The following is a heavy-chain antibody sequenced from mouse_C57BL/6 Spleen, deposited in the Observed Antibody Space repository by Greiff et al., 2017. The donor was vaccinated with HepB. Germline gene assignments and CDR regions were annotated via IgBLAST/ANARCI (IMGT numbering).Heavy chain of an antibody. CDR2: INPNNGGT. Sequence: EVQLQQSGPELVKPGASVKISCKASGYTFTDYYMNWVKQSHGKSLEWIGDINPNNGGTSYNQKFKGKATLTVDKSSSTAYMELRSLTSEDSAVYYVARSDYYGSRPFDYWGQGTTLTVSS. CDR1: GYTFTDYY. CDR3: ARSDYYGSRPFDY. J-gene: IGHJ2*01. D-gene: IGHD1-1*01. V-gene: IGHV1-26*01.